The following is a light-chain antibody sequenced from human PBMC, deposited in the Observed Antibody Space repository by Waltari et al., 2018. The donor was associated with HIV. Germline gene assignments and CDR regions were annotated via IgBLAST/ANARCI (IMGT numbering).Light chain of an antibody. CDR3: RQRSDCPRHT. CDR2: DAS. Sequence: EIVFTLSPAPLSLSLGASAPLPCRASQSVSSFLAWFQQKPCQAPRPLLPDASSKATGIPPKCSGSGSSTDVTLTISSLVPEDFAVDYCRQRSDCPRHTFGEGTKVEIK. J-gene: IGKJ4*01. CDR1: QSVSSF. V-gene: IGKV3-11*01.